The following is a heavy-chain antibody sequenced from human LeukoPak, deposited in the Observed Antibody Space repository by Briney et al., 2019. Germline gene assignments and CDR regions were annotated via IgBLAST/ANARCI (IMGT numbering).Heavy chain of an antibody. Sequence: SETLSLTCTVSGGSISSGSYYWSWIRQPAGKGLEWIGRIYTSGSTNYNPSLKSRVTISVDTSKNQFSLKLSSVTAADTAVYYCARSPDGLRYFDWATYYYYMDVWGKGTTITVSS. CDR2: IYTSGST. J-gene: IGHJ6*03. D-gene: IGHD3-9*01. CDR1: GGSISSGSYY. V-gene: IGHV4-61*02. CDR3: ARSPDGLRYFDWATYYYYMDV.